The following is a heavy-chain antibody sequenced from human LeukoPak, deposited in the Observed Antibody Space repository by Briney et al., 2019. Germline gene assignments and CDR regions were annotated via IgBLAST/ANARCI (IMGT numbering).Heavy chain of an antibody. Sequence: SETLSLTCTVSGGSISSSSYYWGWIRQPPGKGLEWIGSIYYSGSTYYNPSLKSRVTISVDTSKNQFSLKLSSVTAADTAVYYCARDFREIPVDWGQGILVTVSS. CDR2: IYYSGST. V-gene: IGHV4-39*07. D-gene: IGHD3-10*01. CDR1: GGSISSSSYY. J-gene: IGHJ4*02. CDR3: ARDFREIPVD.